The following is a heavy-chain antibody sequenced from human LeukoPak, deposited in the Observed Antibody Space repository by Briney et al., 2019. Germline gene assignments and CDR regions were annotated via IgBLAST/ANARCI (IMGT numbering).Heavy chain of an antibody. CDR3: ARDPLSGRYAFDI. CDR2: ISSSSSYI. D-gene: IGHD2-8*02. Sequence: VGSLRLSCAASGFTFSSYSMNWVRQAPGKGLEWVSSISSSSSYIYYADSVKGRFTISRDNAKNSLYLQMNSLRAEDTAVYYCARDPLSGRYAFDIWGQGTMVTVPS. V-gene: IGHV3-21*01. J-gene: IGHJ3*02. CDR1: GFTFSSYS.